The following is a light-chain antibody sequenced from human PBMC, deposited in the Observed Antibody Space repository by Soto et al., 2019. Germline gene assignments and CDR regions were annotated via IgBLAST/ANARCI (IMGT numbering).Light chain of an antibody. CDR2: DAS. CDR3: QQYNSWPPIT. J-gene: IGKJ5*01. Sequence: EIVLTQSPGTLSLSPGERATLSCRASQSIDSKDLAWYQQRPGQAPRLLIYDASTRATGIPDRFSGGGSGTEFTLTISSLQSEDFVVYYCQQYNSWPPITFGQGTRLEIK. CDR1: QSIDSKD. V-gene: IGKV3-15*01.